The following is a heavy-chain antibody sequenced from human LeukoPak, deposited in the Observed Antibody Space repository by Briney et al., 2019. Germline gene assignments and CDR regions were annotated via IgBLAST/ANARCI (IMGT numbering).Heavy chain of an antibody. CDR3: HPLAYNNN. D-gene: IGHD1-14*01. Sequence: GGYLRLYCAASGFSFTNHWMHWVRQVPGKGLVWVSLIKTDGTSTSYADSVKGRFTMSRDNARQMVYLQMNGLRAEDSAVYYCHPLAYNNNWGQGTLVTVSS. J-gene: IGHJ4*02. CDR2: IKTDGTST. V-gene: IGHV3-74*01. CDR1: GFSFTNHW.